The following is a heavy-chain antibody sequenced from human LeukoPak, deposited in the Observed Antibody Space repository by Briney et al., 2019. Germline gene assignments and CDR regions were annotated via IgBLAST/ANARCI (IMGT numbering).Heavy chain of an antibody. J-gene: IGHJ6*03. V-gene: IGHV4-34*01. D-gene: IGHD3-22*01. CDR2: INHSGNT. CDR1: GGSFSGYY. Sequence: SETLSLTCAVYGGSFSGYYWSWIRQPPGKGLEWIGEINHSGNTNYNPSLKSRVTISVDTSKNQFSLKLSSVTAADTAVYYCARSYDSSGYHYYYYYYMDVWGKGTTVTVSS. CDR3: ARSYDSSGYHYYYYYYMDV.